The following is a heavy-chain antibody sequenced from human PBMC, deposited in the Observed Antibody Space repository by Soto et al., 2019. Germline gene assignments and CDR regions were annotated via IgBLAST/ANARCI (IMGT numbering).Heavy chain of an antibody. CDR3: ARGRYGDY. CDR2: ISAHNGNT. V-gene: IGHV1-18*01. CDR1: GYAFTTYG. J-gene: IGHJ4*02. D-gene: IGHD1-1*01. Sequence: QVHLVQSGAEVKKPGASVKVSCKGSGYAFTTYGITWVRQAPGQGLEWMGWISAHNGNTNYAQKLQGRVTVTRDTSTSTAYMELRSLRSDDTPVYYCARGRYGDYWGQGARVTVSS.